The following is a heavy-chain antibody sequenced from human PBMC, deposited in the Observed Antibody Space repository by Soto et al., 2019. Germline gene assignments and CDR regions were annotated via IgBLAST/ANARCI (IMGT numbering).Heavy chain of an antibody. CDR2: IIPIFGTA. J-gene: IGHJ6*02. CDR1: GGTFSSYA. D-gene: IGHD2-2*02. CDR3: ATHEIGHCISTSCYKGGYYYGMDV. V-gene: IGHV1-69*12. Sequence: QVQLVQSGAEVKKPGSSVKVSCKASGGTFSSYAISWVRQAPGQGLEWMGWIIPIFGTADYAQKFQGRVTITADESTSTGYMELSSLRSEDTAVYYCATHEIGHCISTSCYKGGYYYGMDVWGQGTTVTVSS.